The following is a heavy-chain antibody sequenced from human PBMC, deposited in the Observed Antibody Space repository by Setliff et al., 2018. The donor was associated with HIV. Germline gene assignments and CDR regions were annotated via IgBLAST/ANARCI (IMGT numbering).Heavy chain of an antibody. D-gene: IGHD1-26*01. J-gene: IGHJ4*02. V-gene: IGHV4-31*03. CDR3: ARTMWEKYFDF. CDR2: IYYSGST. CDR1: GGSISSAGYY. Sequence: SETLSLTCTVSGGSISSAGYYWSWIRQPPGKGLEWIGHIYYSGSTYYNTALKSRVSISADKSKNQFSLRVTSVTAADTAVYYCARTMWEKYFDFWGQGALVTVSS.